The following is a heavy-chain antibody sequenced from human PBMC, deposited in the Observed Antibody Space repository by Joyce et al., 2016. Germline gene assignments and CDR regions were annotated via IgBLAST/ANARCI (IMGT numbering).Heavy chain of an antibody. Sequence: EVQLVESGGALVQPGGSLRLSCAVSGFTVSSNYMSWVRQAPGKGLEWVSAFYSGYNTYYADSVKGRLTISRDKSKNTLYLQMNRLKVEDTAVYYCVKYSSASWAYYNYMDVWGKGTTVTVSS. J-gene: IGHJ6*03. V-gene: IGHV3-66*02. CDR3: VKYSSASWAYYNYMDV. CDR2: FYSGYNT. CDR1: GFTVSSNY. D-gene: IGHD6-6*01.